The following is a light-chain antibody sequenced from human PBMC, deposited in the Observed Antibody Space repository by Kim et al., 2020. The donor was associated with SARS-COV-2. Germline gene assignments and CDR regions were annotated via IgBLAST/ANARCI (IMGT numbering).Light chain of an antibody. Sequence: QTVSISCSGSRSNIGSNFVSWYQNLPGTAPKLLIYGFNQRPSGVPDRFSASKSGTSASLAISWLQPEDEADYYCATWDDSLTGRVVFGGGTKVTVL. J-gene: IGLJ2*01. CDR2: GFN. CDR3: ATWDDSLTGRVV. V-gene: IGLV1-44*01. CDR1: RSNIGSNF.